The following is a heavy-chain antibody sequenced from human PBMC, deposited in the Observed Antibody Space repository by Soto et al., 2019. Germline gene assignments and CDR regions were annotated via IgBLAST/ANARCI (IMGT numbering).Heavy chain of an antibody. CDR3: ARGFMVAATPPWFDP. J-gene: IGHJ5*02. Sequence: SETLSLTCTVSCGSISSYYWSWIRQPPGKGLEWIGYIYYSGSTNYNPSLKSRVTISVDTSKNQFSLKLSSVTAADTAVYYCARGFMVAATPPWFDPWGQGTLVTVSS. CDR1: CGSISSYY. D-gene: IGHD2-15*01. V-gene: IGHV4-59*01. CDR2: IYYSGST.